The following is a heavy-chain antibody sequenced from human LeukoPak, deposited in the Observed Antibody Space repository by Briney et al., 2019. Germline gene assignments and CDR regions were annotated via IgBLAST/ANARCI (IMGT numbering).Heavy chain of an antibody. Sequence: GGSLRLSCAASGFTFTAYAMHWVRQAPGKGLEWVAIMSRDGNTKYSADSVKGRFTISRDNSKNTLYLQMNSLRPEDTALYYCARDQRFFDWSLLGGGPDYWGHGTLVTVSS. V-gene: IGHV3-30-3*01. CDR3: ARDQRFFDWSLLGGGPDY. CDR1: GFTFTAYA. CDR2: MSRDGNTK. D-gene: IGHD3-9*01. J-gene: IGHJ4*01.